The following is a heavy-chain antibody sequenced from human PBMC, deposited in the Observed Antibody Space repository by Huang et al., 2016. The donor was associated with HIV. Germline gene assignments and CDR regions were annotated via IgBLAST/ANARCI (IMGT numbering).Heavy chain of an antibody. Sequence: EVQLVESGGGLVKPGGSLRLSCAATGFRFSGYSMNWVRQAPGMGVEWGSAMTAGMSFRNYADALKGRFTVSRDNGKNSLYLQIDNLRAEDTAIYYCARLGYHNDGRGFSNAFDIWGPGTVVTVFS. J-gene: IGHJ3*02. D-gene: IGHD3-22*01. CDR3: ARLGYHNDGRGFSNAFDI. CDR2: MTAGMSFR. V-gene: IGHV3-21*06. CDR1: GFRFSGYS.